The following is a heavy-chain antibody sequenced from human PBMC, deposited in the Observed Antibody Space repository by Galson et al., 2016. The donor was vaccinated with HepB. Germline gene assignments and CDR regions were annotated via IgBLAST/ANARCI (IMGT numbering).Heavy chain of an antibody. CDR3: ARHLLPVSDYGDYGVDY. V-gene: IGHV4-39*01. CDR2: VYYIGST. J-gene: IGHJ4*02. CDR1: GGSISSSSFY. D-gene: IGHD4-17*01. Sequence: SETLSLTCTVSGGSISSSSFYWGWIRQPPGKGLEWIGNVYYIGSTYSNPSLNSRVTMSVDTSKNQFSLKLTSVTAADTAVYYCARHLLPVSDYGDYGVDYWGQGTLVAVSS.